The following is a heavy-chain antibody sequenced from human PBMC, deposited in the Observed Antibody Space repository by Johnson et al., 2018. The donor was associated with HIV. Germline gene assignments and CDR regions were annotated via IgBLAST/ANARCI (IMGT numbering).Heavy chain of an antibody. CDR3: ARDRGITIFAVTIDAFDI. Sequence: QVQLVESGGGVVQPGRSLRLSCAASGFNFSDYGMQWVRQAPGKGLEWVAVIYSGGSTFYADSVKGRFTISRDNSKDTLYLEMNSLRVEDTAVYYCARDRGITIFAVTIDAFDIWGQGTMVTVSS. CDR1: GFNFSDYG. J-gene: IGHJ3*02. D-gene: IGHD3-3*01. CDR2: IYSGGST. V-gene: IGHV3-NL1*01.